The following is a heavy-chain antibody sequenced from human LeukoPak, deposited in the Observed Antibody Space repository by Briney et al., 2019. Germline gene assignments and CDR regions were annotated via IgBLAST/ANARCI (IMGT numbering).Heavy chain of an antibody. J-gene: IGHJ4*02. V-gene: IGHV4-61*01. CDR2: IYYSGST. CDR3: ARFTMVRGVIIPYFDY. Sequence: SETLSLTCTVSGGSVSSGSYYWRWIRQPPGKGLEWIGYIYYSGSTNYNPSLKSRVTISVDTSKNQFSLKLSSVTAADTAVYYCARFTMVRGVIIPYFDYWGQGTLVTVSS. D-gene: IGHD3-10*01. CDR1: GGSVSSGSYY.